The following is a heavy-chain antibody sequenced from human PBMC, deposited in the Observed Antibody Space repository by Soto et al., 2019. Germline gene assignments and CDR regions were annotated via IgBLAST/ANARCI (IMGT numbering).Heavy chain of an antibody. V-gene: IGHV3-23*01. CDR1: GFTFSSYA. D-gene: IGHD6-19*01. CDR3: AKTTTYSSGWYYFDY. CDR2: ISGSGGST. Sequence: EVQLLESGGGLVQPGGSLRLSCAASGFTFSSYAMSWVRQAPGKGLEWVSAISGSGGSTYYADSVKGRFTISRDNSKNTLYLQMNSLRAEDMAVYYFAKTTTYSSGWYYFDYWGQGTLVTVSS. J-gene: IGHJ4*02.